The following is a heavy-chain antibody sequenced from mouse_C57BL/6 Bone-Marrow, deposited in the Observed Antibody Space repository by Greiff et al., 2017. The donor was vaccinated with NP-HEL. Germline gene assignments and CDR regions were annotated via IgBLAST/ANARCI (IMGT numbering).Heavy chain of an antibody. Sequence: EVQLQESGGGLVQPGGSMKLSCVASGFTFSNYWMNWVRQSPEKGLEWVAQIRLKSDNYATHYAESVKGRFTISRDDSKSSVYLQMNNLRAEDTGIYYGTRSWYYSNYPDYFDYWGQGTTLTVSS. CDR3: TRSWYYSNYPDYFDY. CDR2: IRLKSDNYAT. D-gene: IGHD2-5*01. V-gene: IGHV6-3*01. CDR1: GFTFSNYW. J-gene: IGHJ2*01.